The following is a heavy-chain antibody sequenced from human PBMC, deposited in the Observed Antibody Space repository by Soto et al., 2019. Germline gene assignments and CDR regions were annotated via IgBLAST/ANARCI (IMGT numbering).Heavy chain of an antibody. D-gene: IGHD6-19*01. J-gene: IGHJ5*02. V-gene: IGHV5-51*01. Sequence: GASLKISCKGSGYSFTSYWIGWVRQMPGKGLEWMGIIYPGDSDTRYSPSFQGQVTISADKSISTAYLQWSSLKASDTAMYYCARTEVAVAVTRGFDPWGQGTLVAVSS. CDR1: GYSFTSYW. CDR2: IYPGDSDT. CDR3: ARTEVAVAVTRGFDP.